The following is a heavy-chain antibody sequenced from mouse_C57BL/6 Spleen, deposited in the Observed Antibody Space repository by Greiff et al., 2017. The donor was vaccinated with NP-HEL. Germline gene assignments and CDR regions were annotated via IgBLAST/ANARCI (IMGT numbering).Heavy chain of an antibody. CDR3: ARRYYGSQSFAY. Sequence: EVQLQQSGPELVKPGASVKMSCKASGYTFTDYNMHWVKQSHGKSLEWIGYINPNNGGTSYNQKFKGKATLTVNKSSSTAYMELRSLTSEDSAVYYCARRYYGSQSFAYWGQGTLVTVSA. V-gene: IGHV1-22*01. J-gene: IGHJ3*01. CDR1: GYTFTDYN. CDR2: INPNNGGT. D-gene: IGHD1-1*01.